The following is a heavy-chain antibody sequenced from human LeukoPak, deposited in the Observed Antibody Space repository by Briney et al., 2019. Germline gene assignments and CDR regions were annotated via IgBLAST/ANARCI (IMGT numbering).Heavy chain of an antibody. V-gene: IGHV3-74*01. Sequence: GGSLRLSCAASGFTFKTYWRHWVRQAPGKGLVWVSHINGDGSSISYADSVKGRFTISRDNAKNMLYLQMNSLRAEDTAVYYCARDVAYCFDYGGQGTLVTVSS. J-gene: IGHJ4*02. D-gene: IGHD5-12*01. CDR3: ARDVAYCFDY. CDR2: INGDGSSI. CDR1: GFTFKTYW.